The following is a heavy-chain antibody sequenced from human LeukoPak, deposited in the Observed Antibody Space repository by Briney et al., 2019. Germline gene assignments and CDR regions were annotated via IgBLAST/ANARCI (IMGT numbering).Heavy chain of an antibody. V-gene: IGHV1-69*13. CDR3: ARDSRSSGSRESFDYFDY. CDR2: LIPIFGTA. D-gene: IGHD6-19*01. J-gene: IGHJ4*02. Sequence: ASVKVSCKASGGTFSSYAISWVRQAPGQGLGWMGGLIPIFGTANYAQKFQGLVTITADESTSTAYMELSSLRSEDTAVYYCARDSRSSGSRESFDYFDYWGQGTLVTVSS. CDR1: GGTFSSYA.